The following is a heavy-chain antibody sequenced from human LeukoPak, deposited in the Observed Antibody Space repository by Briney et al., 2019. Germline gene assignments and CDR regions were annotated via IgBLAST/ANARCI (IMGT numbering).Heavy chain of an antibody. J-gene: IGHJ4*02. CDR3: ARGSSGYRIDY. V-gene: IGHV4-30-2*01. D-gene: IGHD3-22*01. Sequence: SETLSLTCAVYGGSFSSGGYSWSWIRQPPGKGLEWIGYIYHSGSTYYNPSLKSRVTISVDRSKNQFSLKLSSVTAADTAVYYCARGSSGYRIDYWGQGTLVTVSS. CDR2: IYHSGST. CDR1: GGSFSSGGYS.